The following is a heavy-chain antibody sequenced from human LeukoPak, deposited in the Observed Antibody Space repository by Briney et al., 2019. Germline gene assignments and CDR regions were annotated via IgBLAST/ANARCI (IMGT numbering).Heavy chain of an antibody. J-gene: IGHJ4*02. CDR1: GFTFSSYW. Sequence: GGSLRLSCAASGFTFSSYWMSWVRQAPGKGLEWLSNIRDSGTEMFYAESVKGRFTISRDNAKNSLFLQMNSLRVEDTAVYYCVRDQAWSFDSWGQGTLVTVSS. CDR3: VRDQAWSFDS. V-gene: IGHV3-48*01. D-gene: IGHD2-8*02. CDR2: IRDSGTEM.